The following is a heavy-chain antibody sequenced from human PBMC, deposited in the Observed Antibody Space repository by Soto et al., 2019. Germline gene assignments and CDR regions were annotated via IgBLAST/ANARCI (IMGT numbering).Heavy chain of an antibody. V-gene: IGHV3-30*19. CDR2: ISYDGTNK. J-gene: IGHJ4*02. CDR1: GFTYSSYG. D-gene: IGHD3-16*01. Sequence: PGGSLRLSCAVSGFTYSSYGMHWVRQAPGKGLEWVAVISYDGTNKFYADSVKGRFTISRDYSKNTLYLQMSSLRPADTAVYYCTRDGLDYDVNGYQYPYWGQGTVVTGSS. CDR3: TRDGLDYDVNGYQYPY.